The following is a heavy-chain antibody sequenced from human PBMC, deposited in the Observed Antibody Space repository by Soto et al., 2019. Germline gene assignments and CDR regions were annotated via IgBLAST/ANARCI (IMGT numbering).Heavy chain of an antibody. V-gene: IGHV1-18*01. D-gene: IGHD1-26*01. CDR1: GYTFSNYG. Sequence: QVQLVQSGAEVKKPGASVKVSYKASGYTFSNYGITWARQAPGQGLEWIGWNSAYNGNVNYVQKFQGRLTMTTDTSTSTAYMELRSLRSDDTAVYYCARDALSYSGSYYSAHWGQGTLVTVST. CDR3: ARDALSYSGSYYSAH. J-gene: IGHJ4*02. CDR2: NSAYNGNV.